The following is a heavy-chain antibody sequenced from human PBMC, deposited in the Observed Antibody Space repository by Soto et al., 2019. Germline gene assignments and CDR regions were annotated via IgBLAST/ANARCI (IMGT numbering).Heavy chain of an antibody. D-gene: IGHD2-2*01. CDR2: ISGSGGST. V-gene: IGHV3-23*01. CDR1: GFTFSSYA. Sequence: GGSLRLSCAASGFTFSSYAMSWVRQAPGKGLEWVSAISGSGGSTYYADSVKGRFTITRDNSKNTLYLQMNSLRAEDTAVYYCASQGYCSSTSCQADYYYYMDVWGKGTTVTVSS. J-gene: IGHJ6*03. CDR3: ASQGYCSSTSCQADYYYYMDV.